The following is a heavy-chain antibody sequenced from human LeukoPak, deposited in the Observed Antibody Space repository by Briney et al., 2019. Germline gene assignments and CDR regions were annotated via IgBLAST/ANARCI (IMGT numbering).Heavy chain of an antibody. D-gene: IGHD2-15*01. CDR1: GGSISSGDYY. CDR2: IYYSGST. CDR3: ARAVTVVAATPGDFDY. Sequence: SQTLSLTCTVSGGSISSGDYYWSWIRQPPGKGLEWIGYIYYSGSTYYNPSLKSRVTISVDTSKNQFSLKLSSVTAADTAVYYCARAVTVVAATPGDFDYWGQGTLVTVSS. V-gene: IGHV4-30-4*01. J-gene: IGHJ4*02.